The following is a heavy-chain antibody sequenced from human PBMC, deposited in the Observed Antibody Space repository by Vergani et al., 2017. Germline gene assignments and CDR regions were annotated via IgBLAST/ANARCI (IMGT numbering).Heavy chain of an antibody. J-gene: IGHJ5*02. V-gene: IGHV3-48*04. CDR2: ISNSGNTI. CDR1: GFTFSSYS. Sequence: EVQLVESGGGLVQPGGSLRLSCAASGFTFSSYSMNWVRQAPGKGLEWVSYISNSGNTINYADSVKGRFIVSRDNAMKSLYLQMNSLRVEDTAVYYCASGSSGFFTLTSPNWFDPWGQGTLVTVS. CDR3: ASGSSGFFTLTSPNWFDP. D-gene: IGHD3-3*01.